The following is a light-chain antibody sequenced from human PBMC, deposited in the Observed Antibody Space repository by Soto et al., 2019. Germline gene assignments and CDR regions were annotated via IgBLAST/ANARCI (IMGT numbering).Light chain of an antibody. V-gene: IGKV3-11*01. J-gene: IGKJ5*01. CDR1: QSVDND. CDR2: DAS. CDR3: QQRSSWPIT. Sequence: EIVMTQSPATLSVSPGERATLSCRASQSVDNDLVWYQQKPGHPPRLLIYDASTRATGIPARFSGSGSGTDFTLTISSLEPEDFAVYYCQQRSSWPITFGQGTRLEI.